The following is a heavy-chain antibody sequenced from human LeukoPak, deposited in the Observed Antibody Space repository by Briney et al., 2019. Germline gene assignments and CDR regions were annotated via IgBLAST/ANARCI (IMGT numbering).Heavy chain of an antibody. J-gene: IGHJ5*02. CDR2: MYHSGNA. Sequence: KPSETLSLTCAVSGYSISSGYYWGWIRQPPGKGLEWMVSMYHSGNAFYNPSLRSRVTISIDTSKNQFSLKLSSVTAADTAVYYCACDYGDYTAFDPWGQGTLVTVSS. CDR3: ACDYGDYTAFDP. V-gene: IGHV4-38-2*01. D-gene: IGHD4-17*01. CDR1: GYSISSGYY.